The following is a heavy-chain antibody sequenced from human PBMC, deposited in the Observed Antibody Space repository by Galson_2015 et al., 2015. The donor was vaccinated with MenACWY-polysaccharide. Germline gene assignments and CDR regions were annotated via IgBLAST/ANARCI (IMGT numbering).Heavy chain of an antibody. J-gene: IGHJ5*02. Sequence: SLRLSCAASGFTFSSYWMHWVRQAPGEGLVWVSRTNGDGGATDYADSVKGRFTISRDNAKNTLYLQMNSLRAEDTAVYYCARAGAKYCRGGNCFFNWFDPWGQATLITVSS. CDR3: ARAGAKYCRGGNCFFNWFDP. V-gene: IGHV3-74*01. CDR1: GFTFSSYW. D-gene: IGHD2-15*01. CDR2: TNGDGGAT.